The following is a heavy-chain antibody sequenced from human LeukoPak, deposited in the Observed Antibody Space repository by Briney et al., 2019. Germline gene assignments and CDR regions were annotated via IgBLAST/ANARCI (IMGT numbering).Heavy chain of an antibody. V-gene: IGHV3-13*01. J-gene: IGHJ3*02. CDR1: GFTFSSYD. CDR3: ARGLPGGFDI. CDR2: IHTAGAT. Sequence: GGSLRLSCAASGFTFSSYDMHWVRQAPRKGLEWVSGIHTAGATYYPGSVRGRFTISRENAKNSLYLQMNSLRAGDTAVYYCARGLPGGFDIWGQGTMVTVSS. D-gene: IGHD4-23*01.